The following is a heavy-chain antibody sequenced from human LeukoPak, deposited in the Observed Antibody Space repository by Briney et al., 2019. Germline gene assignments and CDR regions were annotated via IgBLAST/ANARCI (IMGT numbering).Heavy chain of an antibody. D-gene: IGHD3-22*01. V-gene: IGHV4-61*09. CDR1: GGSISSGNYY. J-gene: IGHJ5*02. Sequence: PSQTLSLTCTVSGGSISSGNYYWSWIRQPAGTGLEWIGHVYTSGKTNYNPSLKSRVTISVDTSKNQFSLKLSSVTAADTAVYYCAREYYYDSTGYYFPNWFDPWGQGTLVTVSS. CDR2: VYTSGKT. CDR3: AREYYYDSTGYYFPNWFDP.